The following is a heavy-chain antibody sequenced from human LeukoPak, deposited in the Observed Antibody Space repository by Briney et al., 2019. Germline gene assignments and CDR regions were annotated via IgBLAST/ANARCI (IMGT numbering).Heavy chain of an antibody. V-gene: IGHV4-34*01. J-gene: IGHJ3*02. CDR2: INHSGNT. Sequence: SETLSLTCAVYGGSFSGFYWSWIRQPPGKGLEWIGEINHSGNTNYNPSLKSRVTISVDTSKNQFSLKLSSVTAADTAVYYCAIMFRLEWPKRRAFDIWGQGTMATVSS. D-gene: IGHD3-3*01. CDR1: GGSFSGFY. CDR3: AIMFRLEWPKRRAFDI.